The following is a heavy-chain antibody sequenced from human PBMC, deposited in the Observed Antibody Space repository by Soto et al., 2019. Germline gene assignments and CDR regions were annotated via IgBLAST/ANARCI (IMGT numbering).Heavy chain of an antibody. Sequence: EVQLVESGGGLVQPGGSLRLSCAASGLIFSNYKMNWVRQAPGKGLVWVSRINPDGSITDYADSVKGRFTVSRDNPKNTLYLQMNSLRAEDTAVYYCARDTDGLHYWGQGTLVTVSS. CDR1: GLIFSNYK. CDR3: ARDTDGLHY. CDR2: INPDGSIT. J-gene: IGHJ4*02. V-gene: IGHV3-74*01.